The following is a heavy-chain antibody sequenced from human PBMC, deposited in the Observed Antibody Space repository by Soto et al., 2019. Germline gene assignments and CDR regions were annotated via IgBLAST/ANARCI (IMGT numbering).Heavy chain of an antibody. CDR3: ASSTVRSAFDY. D-gene: IGHD4-4*01. CDR1: GFTFSSYS. CDR2: ISSSSSYI. J-gene: IGHJ4*02. V-gene: IGHV3-21*01. Sequence: EVQLVESGGGLVKPGGSLRLSCAASGFTFSSYSMNWVRQAPGKGLEWVSSISSSSSYIYYADSVKGRFTISRDNAKNSLYLQMNRLRAEDTAVYYCASSTVRSAFDYWGQGTLVTVSS.